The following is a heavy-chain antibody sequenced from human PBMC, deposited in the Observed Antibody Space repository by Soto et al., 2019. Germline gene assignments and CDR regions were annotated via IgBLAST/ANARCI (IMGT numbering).Heavy chain of an antibody. V-gene: IGHV1-69*01. CDR2: IIPILGTA. CDR1: GGIFSTYA. D-gene: IGHD2-15*01. CDR3: ARGGRYCSGGTCTYYYGMDV. J-gene: IGHJ6*02. Sequence: QVQLVQSGAEVKTPGSSVKVSCKASGGIFSTYAISWVRQAPGQGLEWMGGIIPILGTANYAQNFQGRATIPADESTSTAYMELSSLRSDDTAVFYCARGGRYCSGGTCTYYYGMDVWGQGTTVTVSS.